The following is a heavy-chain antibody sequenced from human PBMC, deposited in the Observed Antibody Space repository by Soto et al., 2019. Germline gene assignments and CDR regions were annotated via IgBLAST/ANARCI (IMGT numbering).Heavy chain of an antibody. Sequence: GGSLRLSCAASGFTFSSYAMHWVRQAPGKGLEWVAVISYDGSNKYYADSVKGRFTISRDNSKNTLYLQMNSLRAEDTAVYYCASEYTGFDYWGQGTLVTVS. CDR3: ASEYTGFDY. D-gene: IGHD1-1*01. CDR1: GFTFSSYA. CDR2: ISYDGSNK. J-gene: IGHJ4*02. V-gene: IGHV3-30-3*01.